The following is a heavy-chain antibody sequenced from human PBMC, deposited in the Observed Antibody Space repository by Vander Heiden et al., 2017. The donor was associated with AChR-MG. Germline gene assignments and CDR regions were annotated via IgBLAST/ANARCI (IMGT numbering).Heavy chain of an antibody. CDR3: AKDLYGDLKPDYFDY. J-gene: IGHJ4*02. V-gene: IGHV3-30*18. Sequence: QVQLVESGGGVVQPGRSLRLSCAASGFTFSSYGMHWVRQAPGKGLEWVAVISYDGSNKYYADSVKGRFTISRDNSKNTLYLQMNSLRAEDTAVYYCAKDLYGDLKPDYFDYWGQGTLVTVSS. D-gene: IGHD4-17*01. CDR2: ISYDGSNK. CDR1: GFTFSSYG.